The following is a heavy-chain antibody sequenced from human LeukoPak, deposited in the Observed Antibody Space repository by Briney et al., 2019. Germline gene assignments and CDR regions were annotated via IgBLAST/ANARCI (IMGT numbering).Heavy chain of an antibody. J-gene: IGHJ4*02. CDR2: IYTSGST. CDR3: ARDRGWELLGHPFDY. Sequence: PSGTLSLTCTVSGGSISSGSYYWSWIRQPAGKGLEWIGRIYTSGSTNYNPSLKSRVTISVDTSKNQFSLKLSSVTAADTAVYYCARDRGWELLGHPFDYWGQGTLVTVSS. CDR1: GGSISSGSYY. V-gene: IGHV4-61*02. D-gene: IGHD1-26*01.